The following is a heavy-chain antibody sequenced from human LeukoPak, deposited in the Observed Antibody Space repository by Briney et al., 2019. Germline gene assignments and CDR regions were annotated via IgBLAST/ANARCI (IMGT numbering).Heavy chain of an antibody. V-gene: IGHV4-39*01. CDR2: IYYSGST. J-gene: IGHJ5*02. CDR1: GGSISSSSYY. D-gene: IGHD3-10*01. CDR3: ARHSRITMVRGVRGSYNWFDP. Sequence: SETLSLTCTVSGGSISSSSYYWGWIRQPPGKGLEWIGSIYYSGSTYYNPSLKSRVTISVDTSKNQFSLKLSSVTAADTAVYYCARHSRITMVRGVRGSYNWFDPWGQGTLVTVSS.